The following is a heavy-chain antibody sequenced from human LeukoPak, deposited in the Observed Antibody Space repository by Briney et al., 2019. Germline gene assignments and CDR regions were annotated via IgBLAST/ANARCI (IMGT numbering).Heavy chain of an antibody. D-gene: IGHD6-13*01. CDR3: ARYVGNIASAVDP. CDR2: IYYSGST. J-gene: IGHJ5*02. Sequence: SETLSLTCTVSGGSISSSSYYWGWIRQPPGKGLEWIGSIYYSGSTYYNPSLKSRVTISVDTSKNQFSLKLSSVTAADTAVYYCARYVGNIASAVDPWGQGTLVTVSS. CDR1: GGSISSSSYY. V-gene: IGHV4-39*07.